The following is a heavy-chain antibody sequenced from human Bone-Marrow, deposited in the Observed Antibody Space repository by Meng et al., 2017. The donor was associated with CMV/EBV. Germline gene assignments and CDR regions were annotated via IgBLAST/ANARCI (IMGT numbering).Heavy chain of an antibody. CDR3: ARGDKERYNWNLRSYNWFDP. V-gene: IGHV1-2*04. D-gene: IGHD1-7*01. CDR2: INPNSGGT. CDR1: FTGYY. J-gene: IGHJ5*02. Sequence: FTGYYMHWVRQAPGQGLEWMGWINPNSGGTNYAQKFQGWVTMTRDTYISTAYMELSRLRSDDTAAYYCARGDKERYNWNLRSYNWFDPWGQGTLVTVSS.